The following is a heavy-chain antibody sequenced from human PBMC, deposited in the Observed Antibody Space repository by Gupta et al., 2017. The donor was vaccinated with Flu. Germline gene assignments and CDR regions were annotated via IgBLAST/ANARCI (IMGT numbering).Heavy chain of an antibody. V-gene: IGHV3-23*01. CDR3: AKALFWSGYSDYYYYYGMDV. Sequence: EVQLLESGGGLVQPGGSLRLSCAASGFTFSNYGMSWVRQTPGKGLEWVSVISGGGGSTYYADSVKGRFTISRDNSKNTLFLQMNSLRAEDTAIYYCAKALFWSGYSDYYYYYGMDVWGQGTTVTVSS. D-gene: IGHD3-3*01. CDR2: ISGGGGST. J-gene: IGHJ6*02. CDR1: GFTFSNYG.